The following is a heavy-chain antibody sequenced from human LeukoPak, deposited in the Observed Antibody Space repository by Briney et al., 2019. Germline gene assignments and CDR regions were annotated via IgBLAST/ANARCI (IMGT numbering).Heavy chain of an antibody. D-gene: IGHD2-2*01. Sequence: GESLKISCKGSGFSFNMYWIGWVRQMPGKGLEWMGIIYPGDSDTRYSPSFQGQVTISVDKSISTAYLQWSSLKASDTAMYYCARRQGCSNTDCPPDYWGQGTLVTVSS. CDR1: GFSFNMYW. CDR2: IYPGDSDT. V-gene: IGHV5-51*01. J-gene: IGHJ4*02. CDR3: ARRQGCSNTDCPPDY.